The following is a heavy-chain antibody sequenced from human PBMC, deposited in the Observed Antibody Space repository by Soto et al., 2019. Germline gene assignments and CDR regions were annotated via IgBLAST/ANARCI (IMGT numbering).Heavy chain of an antibody. J-gene: IGHJ4*02. CDR1: GFTFTNYW. CDR2: INNDGSGT. V-gene: IGHV3-74*01. CDR3: GSVFEY. Sequence: EVQLVESGGGLVQPGGSLRLSCAASGFTFTNYWMHWVRQAPGKGLVWVSLINNDGSGTSYADSVKGRFTISRDNAKNTLYLQMNSMGVEDTAVYDCGSVFEYWGQGTLVTVSS.